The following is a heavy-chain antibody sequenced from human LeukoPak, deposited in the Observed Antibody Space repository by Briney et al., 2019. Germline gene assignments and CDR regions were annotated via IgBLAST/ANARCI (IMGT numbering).Heavy chain of an antibody. CDR2: MYYSGST. CDR1: GGSISSYY. CDR3: ARSGSTAFDY. Sequence: SETLSLTCTVSGGSISSYYWSWIRQPPGKGLEWIGYMYYSGSTNYNPSLKSRVTISVDTSKNQFSLKLSSVTAADTAVYYCARSGSTAFDYWGQGTLVSVSS. J-gene: IGHJ4*02. V-gene: IGHV4-59*01. D-gene: IGHD1-26*01.